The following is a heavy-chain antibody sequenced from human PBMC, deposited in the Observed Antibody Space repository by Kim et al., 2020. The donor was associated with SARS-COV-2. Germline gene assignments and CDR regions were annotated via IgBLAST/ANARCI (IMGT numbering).Heavy chain of an antibody. CDR1: GGSISNYY. CDR2: IYYSGST. CDR3: ARDYYDSSGFFGYYSGMDV. D-gene: IGHD3-22*01. V-gene: IGHV4-59*13. J-gene: IGHJ6*01. Sequence: SETLSLTCTVSGGSISNYYWSWIRQPPGKGLEWIGYIYYSGSTNYNPSLKSRVTISLDRSKNQFSLKLSSATAADTAVYFCARDYYDSSGFFGYYSGMDV.